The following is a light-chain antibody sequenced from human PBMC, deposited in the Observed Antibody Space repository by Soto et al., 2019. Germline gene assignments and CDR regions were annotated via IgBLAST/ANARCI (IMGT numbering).Light chain of an antibody. CDR3: KQYGSSPWT. Sequence: EIVMSQSPATLSVSPGERATFSCRASQSVSSDLAWYQQKPGQAPRPLIYGVYTGATGIPDRFSGSGSGTDFTLTISRLEPEDFAVYYCKQYGSSPWTFGQGTKVDIK. CDR2: GVY. CDR1: QSVSSD. J-gene: IGKJ1*01. V-gene: IGKV3-20*01.